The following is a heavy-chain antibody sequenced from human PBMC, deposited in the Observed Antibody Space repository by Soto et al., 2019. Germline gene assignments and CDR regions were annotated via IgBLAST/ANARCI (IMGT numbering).Heavy chain of an antibody. D-gene: IGHD2-2*01. CDR2: ISRSSSYI. J-gene: IGHJ3*02. Sequence: EVQLVESGGGLVKPGGSLRLSCAASGFTFSSYSMNWVRQAPGKGLEWVSSISRSSSYIYYADSVKGRFTISRDNAKNSLYLQMNSLRAEDTAVYYCARDEEYCSSTSCYGRAFDIWGQGTMVTVSS. V-gene: IGHV3-21*01. CDR3: ARDEEYCSSTSCYGRAFDI. CDR1: GFTFSSYS.